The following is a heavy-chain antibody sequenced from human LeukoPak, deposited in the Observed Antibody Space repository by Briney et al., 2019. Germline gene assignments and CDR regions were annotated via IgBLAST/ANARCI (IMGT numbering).Heavy chain of an antibody. CDR3: ERLGEAVAGTRTDFDD. Sequence: SPSPSLTCAVYGRSFSGYNSGWVRQPPGKGLEWGGAINLSGSTTTTPSTKSRVTRSVDTSTNQFSLKLSSVTPAETAVYYCERLGEAVAGTRTDFDDWGQGTLVTVSS. V-gene: IGHV4-34*01. D-gene: IGHD6-19*01. J-gene: IGHJ5*02. CDR1: GRSFSGYN. CDR2: INLSGST.